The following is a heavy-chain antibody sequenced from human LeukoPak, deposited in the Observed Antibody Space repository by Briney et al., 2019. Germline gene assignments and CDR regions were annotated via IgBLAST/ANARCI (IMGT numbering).Heavy chain of an antibody. CDR2: ISSSGSTI. CDR3: ARYSGSYFYFYYYMDV. V-gene: IGHV3-48*03. Sequence: PGGSLRLSCAASGFTFSSYEMNWVRQAPGKGLEWVSYISSSGSTIYYADSVKGRFTISRDNAKNSLYLQMNSLRAEDTAVYYCARYSGSYFYFYYYMDVWGKGTTVTVSS. CDR1: GFTFSSYE. J-gene: IGHJ6*03. D-gene: IGHD1-26*01.